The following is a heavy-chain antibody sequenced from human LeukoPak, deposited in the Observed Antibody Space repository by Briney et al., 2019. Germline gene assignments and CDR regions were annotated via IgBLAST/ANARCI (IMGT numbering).Heavy chain of an antibody. D-gene: IGHD3-16*02. V-gene: IGHV3-30*02. CDR2: IRYDGSNK. Sequence: GGSLRLSCAASGFTFSSYGMHWVRQAPGKGLEWVAFIRYDGSNKYYADSVKGRFTISRDNSKNTLYLQMNSLRAEDTAVYYCAKDLGLDDYVWGSYRYPFDYWGQGTLVTVSS. CDR1: GFTFSSYG. CDR3: AKDLGLDDYVWGSYRYPFDY. J-gene: IGHJ4*02.